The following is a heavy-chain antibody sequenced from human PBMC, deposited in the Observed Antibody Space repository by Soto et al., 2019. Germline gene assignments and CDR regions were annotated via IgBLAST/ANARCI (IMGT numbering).Heavy chain of an antibody. D-gene: IGHD3-22*01. J-gene: IGHJ6*01. CDR2: IDPSDSYT. CDR3: ARKGYYYDSSGYYPFSSYYYYYGMDV. Sequence: GESLKISCKGSGYSFTSYWISWVRQMPGKGLEWMGRIDPSDSYTNYSPSFQGHVTISADKSISTAYLQWSSLKASDTAMYYCARKGYYYDSSGYYPFSSYYYYYGMDVWGQGTKVTVSS. V-gene: IGHV5-10-1*01. CDR1: GYSFTSYW.